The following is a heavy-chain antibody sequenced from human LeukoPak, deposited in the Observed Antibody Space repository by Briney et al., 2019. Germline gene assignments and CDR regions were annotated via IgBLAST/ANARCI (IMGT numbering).Heavy chain of an antibody. D-gene: IGHD6-19*01. V-gene: IGHV3-23*01. Sequence: GGSLRLSCAASGFTFNNHAITWVRQAPGKGLEWVSVISGSGATTYYADSVKGRFTISRDNSRNTLYLQLNSLRPEDTAVYYCAKDFEVHSNGCRRYFDYWGQGTLVTVSS. J-gene: IGHJ4*02. CDR2: ISGSGATT. CDR1: GFTFNNHA. CDR3: AKDFEVHSNGCRRYFDY.